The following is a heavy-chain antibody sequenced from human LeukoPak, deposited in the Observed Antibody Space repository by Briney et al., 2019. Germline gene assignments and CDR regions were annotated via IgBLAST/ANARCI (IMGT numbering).Heavy chain of an antibody. CDR1: GGSISSYY. D-gene: IGHD2-2*01. CDR2: IYTSGST. CDR3: ARDDYSSTSCYVDY. J-gene: IGHJ4*02. V-gene: IGHV4-4*07. Sequence: SETLSLTCTVSGGSISSYYWSWIRQPAGKGLEWIGRIYTSGSTNYNPSLKSRVTMSVDTSKNQFSPKLSSVTAADTAVYYCARDDYSSTSCYVDYWGQGTLVTVSS.